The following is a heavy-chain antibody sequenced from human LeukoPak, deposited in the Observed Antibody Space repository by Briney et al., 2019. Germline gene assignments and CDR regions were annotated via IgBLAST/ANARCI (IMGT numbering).Heavy chain of an antibody. J-gene: IGHJ4*02. V-gene: IGHV5-51*01. Sequence: GEYLKISSKGSGYSFPRYWIGWVRQIPGKGLEWMGIIYPGDSDARYSPSFQGQVTISADKSISTAYLQWSSLKASDTAMYYCARLDTVVTAPRYWGQGTLVTVSS. CDR3: ARLDTVVTAPRY. D-gene: IGHD2-21*02. CDR2: IYPGDSDA. CDR1: GYSFPRYW.